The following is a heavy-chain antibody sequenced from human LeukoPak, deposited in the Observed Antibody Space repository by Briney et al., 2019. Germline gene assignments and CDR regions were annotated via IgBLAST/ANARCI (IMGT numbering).Heavy chain of an antibody. D-gene: IGHD3-22*01. CDR3: TRDGTTYYYDSSGYSALDY. V-gene: IGHV3-48*03. CDR2: ISSSGSTI. J-gene: IGHJ4*02. Sequence: PGGSLRLSCAASGFTFSSYEMSWVRQAPGKGLEWVSYISSSGSTIYYADSVKGRLTISRDNAKNSLYLQMNSLRAEDTAVYYCTRDGTTYYYDSSGYSALDYWGQGTLVTVSS. CDR1: GFTFSSYE.